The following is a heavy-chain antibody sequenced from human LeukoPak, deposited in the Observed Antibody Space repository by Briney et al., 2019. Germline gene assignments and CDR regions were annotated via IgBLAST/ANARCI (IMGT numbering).Heavy chain of an antibody. CDR2: MYYTGKT. CDR1: GASINSYS. J-gene: IGHJ5*02. CDR3: AKELLGGDFGPSWFDP. Sequence: SETLSLTCTVSGASINSYSWSWIRQSPGKGLEWIGYMYYTGKTSYNPSLTSRVTISVDTSKNQFSPKLTSVTAADTAVYYCAKELLGGDFGPSWFDPWGQGTLVTVSS. D-gene: IGHD4-17*01. V-gene: IGHV4-59*01.